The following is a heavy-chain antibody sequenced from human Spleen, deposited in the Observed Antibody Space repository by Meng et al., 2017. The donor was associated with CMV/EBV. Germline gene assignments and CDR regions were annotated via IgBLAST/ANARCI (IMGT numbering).Heavy chain of an antibody. D-gene: IGHD4-17*01. V-gene: IGHV3-30*18. CDR3: SKTGTDYGDSPQPL. Sequence: ASAFTFSDAGMHWARQAPGKWLEWVAAISDDGSDTYYVDSLKGRFTISRDNSKSTLYLQMNGLRPEDTAVYYCSKTGTDYGDSPQPLWGQGTLVTVSS. J-gene: IGHJ4*02. CDR1: AFTFSDAG. CDR2: ISDDGSDT.